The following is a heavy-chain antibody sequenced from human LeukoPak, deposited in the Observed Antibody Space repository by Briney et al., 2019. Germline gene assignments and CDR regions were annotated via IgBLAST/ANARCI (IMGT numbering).Heavy chain of an antibody. J-gene: IGHJ4*02. CDR1: GFTFSSYS. CDR3: ARLSAPHIVVVTAPFDY. Sequence: PGGSLRLSCAASGFTFSSYSMNWVRQAPGKGLEWVSSISSSSSYIYYADSVKGRFTISRDNAKNSLYLQMNSLRAEDTAVYYCARLSAPHIVVVTAPFDYWGQGTLVTVSS. CDR2: ISSSSSYI. V-gene: IGHV3-21*01. D-gene: IGHD2-21*02.